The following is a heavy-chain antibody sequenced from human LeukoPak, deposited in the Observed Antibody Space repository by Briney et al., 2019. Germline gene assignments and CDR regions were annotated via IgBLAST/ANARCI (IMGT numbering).Heavy chain of an antibody. J-gene: IGHJ6*03. CDR1: GYTFTSYD. CDR2: MNPNSGNT. D-gene: IGHD7-27*01. CDR3: ARGPPTNWGSSRDYYYYYMDV. Sequence: ASVKVSCKASGYTFTSYDINWVRQATGQGLEWMGWMNPNSGNTGYAQKFQGRVNMTRNTSISTAYMELSSLRSEDTAVYYCARGPPTNWGSSRDYYYYYMDVWGKGTTVTVSS. V-gene: IGHV1-8*01.